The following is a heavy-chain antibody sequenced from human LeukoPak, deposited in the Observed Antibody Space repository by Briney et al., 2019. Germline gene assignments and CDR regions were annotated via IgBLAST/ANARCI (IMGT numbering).Heavy chain of an antibody. Sequence: PSETLSLTCAVYGGSFSGYYWSWIRQPPGKGLEWIGEINHSGSTNYNPSLKSRVTISVDTSKNQFSLKLSSVTAADTAVYDCARGPGVVVVAATMGYYYYGMDVWGQGTTVTVSS. D-gene: IGHD2-15*01. CDR3: ARGPGVVVVAATMGYYYYGMDV. CDR2: INHSGST. CDR1: GGSFSGYY. J-gene: IGHJ6*02. V-gene: IGHV4-34*01.